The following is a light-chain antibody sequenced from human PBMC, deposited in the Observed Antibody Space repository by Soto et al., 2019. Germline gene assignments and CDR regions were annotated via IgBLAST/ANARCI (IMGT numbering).Light chain of an antibody. CDR3: SSYAGNYTLD. Sequence: QSVLTQPRSVSGSPGQSVTISCTGTSSDVGGYNYVSWYQQHPGKAPKLMIYDVSKRPSGVPDRFSGSMSGNTASLTISGLQADDEADYHCSSYAGNYTLDFGGGTKLTVL. J-gene: IGLJ2*01. CDR2: DVS. CDR1: SSDVGGYNY. V-gene: IGLV2-11*01.